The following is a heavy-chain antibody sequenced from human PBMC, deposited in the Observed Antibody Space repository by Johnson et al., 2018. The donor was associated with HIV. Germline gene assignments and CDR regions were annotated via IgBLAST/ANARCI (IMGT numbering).Heavy chain of an antibody. V-gene: IGHV3-30*18. J-gene: IGHJ3*02. D-gene: IGHD6-6*01. CDR1: GFTFSSYA. Sequence: QVQLVESGGGVVQPGRSLRLSCAASGFTFSSYAMHWVRRAPGKGLEWLAVVSHDGSNEYYADYVKGRCTVSRDNTKNTLYLQMNSLRPEDTAVYYCVKERQLVRSFDIWGQGTMVAVSS. CDR3: VKERQLVRSFDI. CDR2: VSHDGSNE.